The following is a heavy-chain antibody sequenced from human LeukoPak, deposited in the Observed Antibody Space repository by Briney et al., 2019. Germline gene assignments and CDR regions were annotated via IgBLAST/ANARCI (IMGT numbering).Heavy chain of an antibody. Sequence: GGSLRLSCAASGFTFRNYYMSWVRQAPGKGLEWVSAISGSGDSIFYADSVKGRFTISRDNSKTTLYVQMNSLRAEDTAVYYCAKSFLTGYSLWDSWSQATLVTVYS. CDR1: GFTFRNYY. V-gene: IGHV3-23*01. CDR3: AKSFLTGYSLWDS. J-gene: IGHJ4*02. D-gene: IGHD3-9*01. CDR2: ISGSGDSI.